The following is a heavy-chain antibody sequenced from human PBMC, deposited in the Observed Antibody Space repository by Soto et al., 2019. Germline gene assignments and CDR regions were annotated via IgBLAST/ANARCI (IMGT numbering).Heavy chain of an antibody. CDR1: GGSFSGYY. CDR2: INHSGST. D-gene: IGHD3-10*01. J-gene: IGHJ4*02. V-gene: IGHV4-34*01. Sequence: SETLSLTCAVYGGSFSGYYWSWIRQPPGKGLEWIGEINHSGSTNYNPSLKSRVTISVDTSKNQFSLKLSSVTAADTAVYYCARVWAGFINYFDYWGQGTLVTVSS. CDR3: ARVWAGFINYFDY.